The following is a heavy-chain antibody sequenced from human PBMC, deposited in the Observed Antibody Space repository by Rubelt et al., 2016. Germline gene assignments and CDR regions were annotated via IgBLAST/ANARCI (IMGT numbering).Heavy chain of an antibody. CDR3: AREGNYYNGLDV. J-gene: IGHJ6*02. CDR1: GFTFSDYA. CDR2: ITGGSTTK. V-gene: IGHV3-48*04. Sequence: EVQLVESGGGLVQPGGSLRLSCAASGFTFSDYAMNWVRQSPGKGLEWVAYITGGSTTKYYADSVRGRFTISRDNAKNSLYLQLNSLRAGDTAVYYCAREGNYYNGLDVWGPGTTVTVS.